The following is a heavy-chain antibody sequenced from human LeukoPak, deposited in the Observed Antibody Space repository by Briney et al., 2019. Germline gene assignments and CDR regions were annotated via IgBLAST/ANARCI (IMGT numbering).Heavy chain of an antibody. CDR1: GFTFSSYA. D-gene: IGHD3-10*01. V-gene: IGHV3-23*01. CDR2: ISGSGGST. CDR3: AKYGGYYYYGMDV. J-gene: IGHJ6*02. Sequence: GGSLRLSCAASGFTFSSYAMSWVRQAPGKGLEWVSVISGSGGSTYYADSVKGRFTISRDNSKNTLYLQMNSLRAEDTAVYYCAKYGGYYYYGMDVWGQGTTVTVSS.